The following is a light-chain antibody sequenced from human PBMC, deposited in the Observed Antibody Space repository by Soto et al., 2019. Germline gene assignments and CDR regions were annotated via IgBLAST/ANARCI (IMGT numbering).Light chain of an antibody. CDR2: DVS. V-gene: IGLV2-14*01. CDR3: CSYTGSSTPCC. J-gene: IGLJ1*01. CDR1: RSDVGGYNY. Sequence: QSVLTQPASVSGSSGQSITISCTGTRSDVGGYNYVSWYQQHPGKAPKLMIYDVSNRPSGVSNRFSGSQSGNTASLTIFGFQAEAETVLYCCSYTGSSTPCCFGTGGKVTVL.